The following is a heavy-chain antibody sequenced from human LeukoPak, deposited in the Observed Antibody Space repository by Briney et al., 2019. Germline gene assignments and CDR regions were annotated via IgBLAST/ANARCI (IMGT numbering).Heavy chain of an antibody. CDR2: ISYDGSNK. V-gene: IGHV3-30*03. CDR3: ARVPYFYDSSPPDY. D-gene: IGHD3-22*01. J-gene: IGHJ4*02. Sequence: GGSLRLSCAASGFTFSSYGMHWVRQAPGKGLEWVAVISYDGSNKYYADSVKGRFTISRDNSKNTLYLQMNSLRAEDTAVYYCARVPYFYDSSPPDYWGQGTLVTVSS. CDR1: GFTFSSYG.